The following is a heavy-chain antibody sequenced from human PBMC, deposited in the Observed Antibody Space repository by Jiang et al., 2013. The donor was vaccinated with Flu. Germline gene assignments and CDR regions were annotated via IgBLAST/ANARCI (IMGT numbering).Heavy chain of an antibody. Sequence: GAEVKKPGSSVKVSCKASGGTFSSYAISWVRQAPGQGLEWMGGIIPIFGTANYAQKFQGRVTITADKSTSTAYMELSSLRSEDTAVYYCVSYDSSGYYYHYWGQGTLVTVSS. V-gene: IGHV1-69*06. CDR1: GGTFSSYA. CDR2: IIPIFGTA. J-gene: IGHJ4*02. D-gene: IGHD3-22*01. CDR3: VSYDSSGYYYHY.